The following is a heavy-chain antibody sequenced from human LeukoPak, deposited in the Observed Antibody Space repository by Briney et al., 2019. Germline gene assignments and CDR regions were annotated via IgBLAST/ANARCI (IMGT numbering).Heavy chain of an antibody. Sequence: GGSLRLSCAASGFTFSSYEMNWVRQAPGKGLEWVSYISSSGSTIYCADSVKGRFTISRDNAKNSLYLQMNSLRAEDTAVYYCARDAIVLMVYAIFDYWGQGTLVTVSS. CDR1: GFTFSSYE. J-gene: IGHJ4*02. V-gene: IGHV3-48*03. CDR3: ARDAIVLMVYAIFDY. D-gene: IGHD2-8*01. CDR2: ISSSGSTI.